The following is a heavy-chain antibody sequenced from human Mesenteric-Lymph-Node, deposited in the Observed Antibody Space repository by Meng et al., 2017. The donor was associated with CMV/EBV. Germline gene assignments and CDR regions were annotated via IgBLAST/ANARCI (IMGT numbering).Heavy chain of an antibody. D-gene: IGHD2-2*01. J-gene: IGHJ6*02. CDR2: INPNSGGT. CDR1: GYTFTRYY. Sequence: ASVKVSCKASGYTFTRYYMHWVRQAPGQGLEWMGWINPNSGGTNYAQKFQGRVTMTRDPSINTAYMELSRLRSDDTAVYYCARGGVVVPGAMGDYYGMDVWGQGTTVTVSS. V-gene: IGHV1-2*02. CDR3: ARGGVVVPGAMGDYYGMDV.